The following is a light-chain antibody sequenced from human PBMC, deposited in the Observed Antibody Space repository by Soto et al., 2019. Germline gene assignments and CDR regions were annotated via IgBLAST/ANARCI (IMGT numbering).Light chain of an antibody. CDR2: GAS. CDR3: QQYVSSPRT. Sequence: ENVLTQSPGTLSLSPGERATLSCMASQTVYNGFLAWYQQKPGQAPRLLIYGASSRATGIPDRFSGSGSGTDFTLTISSLEPEDFAVYYCQQYVSSPRTFGQGTKVDI. J-gene: IGKJ1*01. CDR1: QTVYNGF. V-gene: IGKV3-20*01.